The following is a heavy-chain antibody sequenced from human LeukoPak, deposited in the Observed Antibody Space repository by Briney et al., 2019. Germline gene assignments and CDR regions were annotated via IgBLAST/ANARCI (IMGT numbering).Heavy chain of an antibody. D-gene: IGHD6-6*01. CDR1: GYTFTGYY. V-gene: IGHV1-2*02. CDR2: INPNSGGT. Sequence: ASVKVSCKASGYTFTGYYMHWVRQAPGQGLEWMGWINPNSGGTNCAQKFQGRVTMTRDTSISTAYMELSRLRSDDTAVYCCARDALVDASGDYWGQGTLVTVSS. CDR3: ARDALVDASGDY. J-gene: IGHJ4*02.